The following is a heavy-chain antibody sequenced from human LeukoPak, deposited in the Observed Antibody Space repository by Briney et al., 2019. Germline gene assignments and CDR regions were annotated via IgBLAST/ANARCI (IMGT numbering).Heavy chain of an antibody. Sequence: SETLSLTCTVSGGSISSYYWSWIRQPPGKGLEWIGYIYYSGSTNYNPSPKSRVTISVDTSKNQVSLKLSSVTAADTAVYYCARGYYWYVDLWGRGTLVTVSS. V-gene: IGHV4-59*01. CDR3: ARGYYWYVDL. CDR2: IYYSGST. CDR1: GGSISSYY. J-gene: IGHJ2*01.